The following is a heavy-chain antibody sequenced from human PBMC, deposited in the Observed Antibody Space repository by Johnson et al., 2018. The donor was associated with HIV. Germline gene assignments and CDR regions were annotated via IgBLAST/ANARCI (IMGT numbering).Heavy chain of an antibody. D-gene: IGHD6-19*01. CDR1: GFTFSSYA. V-gene: IGHV3-23*04. Sequence: VQLVESGGGLVQPGGSLRLSCAASGFTFSSYAMSWVRQAPGKGLEWVSATSGSGGSTYYADSVKGRFTIPRDNSKNTLYLQMNSLRAEDTAVYYCAKEGYSSGWYGPPDAFDIWGQGTMVTVSS. J-gene: IGHJ3*02. CDR3: AKEGYSSGWYGPPDAFDI. CDR2: TSGSGGST.